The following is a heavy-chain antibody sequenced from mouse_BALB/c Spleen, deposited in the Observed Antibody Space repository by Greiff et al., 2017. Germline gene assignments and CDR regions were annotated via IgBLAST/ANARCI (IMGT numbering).Heavy chain of an antibody. J-gene: IGHJ3*01. D-gene: IGHD2-3*01. V-gene: IGHV1-4*02. CDR1: GYTFTSYT. Sequence: VKLMESAAELARPGASVKMSCKASGYTFTSYTMHWVKQRPGQGLEWIGYINPSSGYTEYNQKFKDKTTLTADKSSSTAYMQLSSLTSEDSAVYYCARRDDGYYPFAYWGQGTLVTVSA. CDR2: INPSSGYT. CDR3: ARRDDGYYPFAY.